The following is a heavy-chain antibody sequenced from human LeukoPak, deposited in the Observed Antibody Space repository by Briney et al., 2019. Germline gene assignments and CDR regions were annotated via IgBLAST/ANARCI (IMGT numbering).Heavy chain of an antibody. J-gene: IGHJ4*02. CDR3: TTTRWLQEFDY. V-gene: IGHV3-15*01. Sequence: PGGSLRLSCAASGFTFSNAWMSWVRQAPGKRLEWVGRIKSKTDGGTTDYAAPVKGRFTISRDDSKNTLYLQMNSLKTEDTAVYYCTTTRWLQEFDYWGQGTLVTVSS. D-gene: IGHD5-24*01. CDR1: GFTFSNAW. CDR2: IKSKTDGGTT.